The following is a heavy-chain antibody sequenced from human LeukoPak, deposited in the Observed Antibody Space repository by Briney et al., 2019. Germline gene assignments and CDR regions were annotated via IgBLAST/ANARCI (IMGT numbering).Heavy chain of an antibody. Sequence: SETLSLTRTVSGGSFSTYSWSWIRQPPGKGLEWIGYISNTGSTNYNPSLKSRVTVSADTSKNHFSLKLSSVTAADTAVYYCATSLGYCSDGTCFTYEYFHYWGQGTLVTVSS. J-gene: IGHJ1*01. D-gene: IGHD2-15*01. CDR1: GGSFSTYS. CDR3: ATSLGYCSDGTCFTYEYFHY. V-gene: IGHV4-59*08. CDR2: ISNTGST.